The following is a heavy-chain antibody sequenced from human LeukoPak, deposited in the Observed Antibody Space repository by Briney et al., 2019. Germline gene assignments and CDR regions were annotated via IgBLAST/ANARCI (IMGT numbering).Heavy chain of an antibody. CDR3: ARDGNSGYDYSLFFYYYYYMDV. CDR2: ISAYNGNT. Sequence: ASVKVSCKASGYTFTSYGISWVRQTPGQGLEWMGWISAYNGNTNYAQKLQGRVTMTTDTSTSTACMELRSLRSDDTAVYYCARDGNSGYDYSLFFYYYYYMDVWGKGTTVTISS. V-gene: IGHV1-18*01. CDR1: GYTFTSYG. D-gene: IGHD5-12*01. J-gene: IGHJ6*03.